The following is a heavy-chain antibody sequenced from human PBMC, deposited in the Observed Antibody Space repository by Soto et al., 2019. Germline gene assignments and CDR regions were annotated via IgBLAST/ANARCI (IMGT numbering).Heavy chain of an antibody. J-gene: IGHJ4*02. CDR3: ASGLGRGYSYDY. CDR2: TYYRSKWYN. V-gene: IGHV6-1*01. Sequence: SQSLSLTCAISGDSVSSNSAAWNWIRQSPSRGLEWLGRTYYRSKWYNDYAVSVKSRITINPDTSKSQFSLQLNSVPPEDTAVYYCASGLGRGYSYDYWGQGTLVTVSS. CDR1: GDSVSSNSAA. D-gene: IGHD5-18*01.